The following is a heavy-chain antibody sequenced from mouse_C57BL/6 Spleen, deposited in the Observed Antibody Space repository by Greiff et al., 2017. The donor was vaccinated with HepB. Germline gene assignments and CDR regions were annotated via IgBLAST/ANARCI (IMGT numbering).Heavy chain of an antibody. D-gene: IGHD1-1*01. V-gene: IGHV5-17*01. Sequence: EVKLQESGGGLVKPGGSLKLSCAASGFTFSDYGMHWVRQAPEKGLEWVAYISSGSSTIYYADTVKGRFTISRDNAKNTLFLQMTSLRSEDTAMYYCARPSDYGTWFAYWGQGTLVTVSA. J-gene: IGHJ3*01. CDR1: GFTFSDYG. CDR3: ARPSDYGTWFAY. CDR2: ISSGSSTI.